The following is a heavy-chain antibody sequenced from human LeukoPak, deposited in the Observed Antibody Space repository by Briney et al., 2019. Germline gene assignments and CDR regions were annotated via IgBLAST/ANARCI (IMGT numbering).Heavy chain of an antibody. Sequence: ASVKVSCQASGYTFTSYYMHWVRQAPGQGLKWMGIINPSGGSTSYAQKFQGRVTMTMDTSTSTVYMGLSSLRSEDTAVYYCASAIAVAGQGYFQHWRQGTLVTVSS. J-gene: IGHJ1*01. CDR1: GYTFTSYY. CDR2: INPSGGST. V-gene: IGHV1-46*01. D-gene: IGHD6-19*01. CDR3: ASAIAVAGQGYFQH.